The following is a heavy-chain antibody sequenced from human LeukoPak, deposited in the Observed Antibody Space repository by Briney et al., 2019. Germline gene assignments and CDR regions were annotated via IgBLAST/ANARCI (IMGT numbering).Heavy chain of an antibody. J-gene: IGHJ3*02. CDR1: GFTFDDYA. CDR2: ISWNSGSI. V-gene: IGHV3-9*01. D-gene: IGHD2-21*01. CDR3: ARDYRRLWLYAFDI. Sequence: GGSLRLSCAASGFTFDDYAMHWVRQAPGKGLEWVSGISWNSGSIGYADSVKGRFTISRDNAKNSLYLQMNSLRAEDTAVYYCARDYRRLWLYAFDIWGQGTMVTVSS.